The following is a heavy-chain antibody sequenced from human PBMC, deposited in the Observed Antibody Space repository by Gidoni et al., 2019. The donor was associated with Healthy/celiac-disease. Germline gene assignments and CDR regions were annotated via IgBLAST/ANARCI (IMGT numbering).Heavy chain of an antibody. Sequence: QVQLQESGPGLVKPSGTLSLTCAVSGGSISRSNWWSWVRQPPAKGLEWIGEIYHSGSTNYNPSLKSRVTIAVDKAKNQFSLKLSSVTAADTAVYYCARSGDEYYYGSGSPPSDYWGQGTLVTVSS. CDR3: ARSGDEYYYGSGSPPSDY. CDR2: IYHSGST. CDR1: GGSISRSNW. D-gene: IGHD3-10*01. J-gene: IGHJ4*02. V-gene: IGHV4-4*02.